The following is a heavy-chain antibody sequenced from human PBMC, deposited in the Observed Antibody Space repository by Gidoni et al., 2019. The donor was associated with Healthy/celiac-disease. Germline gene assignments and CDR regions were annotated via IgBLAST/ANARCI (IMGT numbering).Heavy chain of an antibody. V-gene: IGHV4-31*03. D-gene: IGHD2-15*01. CDR2: IYYSGST. J-gene: IGHJ3*02. CDR1: GGSISSGGYY. Sequence: QVQLQESGPGLVKPSQTLSLTCTFSGGSISSGGYYWSWIRQHPGKGLEWIGYIYYSGSTYYNPSLKSRVTISVDTSKNQFSLKLSSVTAADTAVYYCARDSGGICSGGSCYSPGRAVDIWGQGTMVTVSS. CDR3: ARDSGGICSGGSCYSPGRAVDI.